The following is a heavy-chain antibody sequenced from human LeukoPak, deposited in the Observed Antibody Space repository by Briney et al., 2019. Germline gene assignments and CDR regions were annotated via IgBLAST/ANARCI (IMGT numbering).Heavy chain of an antibody. D-gene: IGHD4-23*01. V-gene: IGHV3-7*01. CDR3: ARDRGYSTFDY. CDR2: IKEDGSEI. CDR1: ALTFSNYW. Sequence: GGSLRLSCAASALTFSNYWMSWVRQAPGKGLEWVANIKEDGSEINYVDSAKGRFTISRDNAKNSLYLQMNSLRVDDTAVYYCARDRGYSTFDYWGQGTLVTVSS. J-gene: IGHJ4*02.